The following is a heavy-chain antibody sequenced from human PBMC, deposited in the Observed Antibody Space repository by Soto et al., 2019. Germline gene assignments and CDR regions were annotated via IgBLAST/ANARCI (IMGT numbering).Heavy chain of an antibody. CDR2: INAGNGNT. Sequence: ASVKVSCKASGYTFTSYPMHWVRQTPGQRLEWMGWINAGNGNTKYSQKFQGRVTITRDTSASTAYMDLSSLRSEDTAVYCCARVGPPADPWRQRTLVTVSS. CDR3: ARVGPPADP. J-gene: IGHJ5*02. V-gene: IGHV1-3*01. CDR1: GYTFTSYP.